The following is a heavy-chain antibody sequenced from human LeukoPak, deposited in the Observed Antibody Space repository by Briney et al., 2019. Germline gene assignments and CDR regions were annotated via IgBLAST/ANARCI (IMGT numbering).Heavy chain of an antibody. Sequence: SQTLSLTCTVSGGSISSGGYYWSWIRQHPGKGLEWIGYIYYSGSTYYNPSLKSRVTISVDTSKNQFSLKLSSVTAADTAVYYCSGTMVRGVIISLDYWGQGTLVTVSS. J-gene: IGHJ4*02. CDR3: SGTMVRGVIISLDY. CDR1: GGSISSGGYY. CDR2: IYYSGST. D-gene: IGHD3-10*01. V-gene: IGHV4-31*03.